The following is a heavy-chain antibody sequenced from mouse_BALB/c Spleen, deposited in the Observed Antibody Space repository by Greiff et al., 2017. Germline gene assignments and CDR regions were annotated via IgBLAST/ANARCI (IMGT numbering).Heavy chain of an antibody. CDR1: GYTFTSYN. V-gene: IGHV1-12*01. J-gene: IGHJ3*01. Sequence: LQQPGAELVKPGASVKMSCKASGYTFTSYNMHWVKQTPGQGLEWIGAIYPGNGDTSYNQKFKGKATLTADKSSSTAYMQLSSLTSEDSAVYYCARSIDQFAYWGQGTLVTVSA. CDR3: ARSIDQFAY. CDR2: IYPGNGDT.